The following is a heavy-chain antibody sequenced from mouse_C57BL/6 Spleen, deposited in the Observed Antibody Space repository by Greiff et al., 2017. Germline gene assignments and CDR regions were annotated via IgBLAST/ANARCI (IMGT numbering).Heavy chain of an antibody. CDR3: ARDSSITTVVAD. J-gene: IGHJ3*01. D-gene: IGHD1-1*01. V-gene: IGHV5-4*01. CDR1: GFTFSSYA. Sequence: EVKVVESGGGLVKPGGSLKLSCAASGFTFSSYAMSWVRQTPEKRLEWVATISDGGSYTYYPDNVKGRFTISRDNAKNNLYLQMSHLKSEDTAMYYCARDSSITTVVADWGQGTLVTVSA. CDR2: ISDGGSYT.